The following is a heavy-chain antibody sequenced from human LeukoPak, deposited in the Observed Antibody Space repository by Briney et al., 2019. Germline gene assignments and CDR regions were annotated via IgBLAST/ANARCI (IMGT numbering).Heavy chain of an antibody. V-gene: IGHV3-23*01. CDR2: ISGSGGST. Sequence: GGSLRLSCAASGFTFSNYAMSWVRQGPGKGLEWVSAISGSGGSTYYADSVKGRFTISRDNSKNTLYLQMNSLRAEDTAVYYCARDGLVVPAAIPGEIYYYGMDVWGQGTTVTVSS. CDR1: GFTFSNYA. J-gene: IGHJ6*02. D-gene: IGHD2-2*02. CDR3: ARDGLVVPAAIPGEIYYYGMDV.